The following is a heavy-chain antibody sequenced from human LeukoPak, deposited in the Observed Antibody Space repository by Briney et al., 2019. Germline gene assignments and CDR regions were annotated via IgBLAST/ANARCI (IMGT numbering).Heavy chain of an antibody. D-gene: IGHD3-3*01. V-gene: IGHV4-39*07. CDR3: ARDFWSGYYIGYYYYYYMDV. J-gene: IGHJ6*03. CDR1: GGSISSSSYY. Sequence: SETLSLTCTVSGGSISSSSYYWDWIRQPPGNGLEWIGSIYCSGSTYDNPSLKSRVTISVDTSKNQFSLKLSSVTAADTAVYYCARDFWSGYYIGYYYYYYMDVWGKGTTVTVSS. CDR2: IYCSGST.